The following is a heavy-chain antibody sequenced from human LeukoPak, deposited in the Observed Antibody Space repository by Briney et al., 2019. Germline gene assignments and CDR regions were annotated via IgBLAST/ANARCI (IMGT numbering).Heavy chain of an antibody. CDR3: EAVAGFFDY. V-gene: IGHV3-30*02. CDR2: IRSDGGDK. CDR1: GSTFSNAW. D-gene: IGHD6-19*01. J-gene: IGHJ4*02. Sequence: GGSLRLSCAASGSTFSNAWMSWVRQAPGKGLEWVAFIRSDGGDKYYANSVKGRFTISRDNSKNTLYLQMNSLRRDDTAVYYCEAVAGFFDYWGQGTLVTVSS.